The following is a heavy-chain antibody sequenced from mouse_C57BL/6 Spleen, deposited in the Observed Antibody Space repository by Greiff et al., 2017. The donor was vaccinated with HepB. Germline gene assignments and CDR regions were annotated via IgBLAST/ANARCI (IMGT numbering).Heavy chain of an antibody. D-gene: IGHD1-1*01. V-gene: IGHV3-6*01. Sequence: ESGPGLVKPSQSLSLTCSVTGYSITSGYYWNWIRQFPGNKLEWMGYISYDGSNNYNPSLKNRISITRDTSKNQFFLKLNSVTTEDTATYYCARRDYYGRDYWGQGTTLTVSS. CDR1: GYSITSGYY. J-gene: IGHJ2*01. CDR2: ISYDGSN. CDR3: ARRDYYGRDY.